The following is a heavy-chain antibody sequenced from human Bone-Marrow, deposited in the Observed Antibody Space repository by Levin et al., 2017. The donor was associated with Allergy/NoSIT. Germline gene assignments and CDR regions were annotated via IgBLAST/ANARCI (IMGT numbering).Heavy chain of an antibody. V-gene: IGHV3-23*01. CDR1: GFIFTDYA. CDR3: AKGGLSSGWYFQH. CDR2: VSGSGVGT. D-gene: IGHD6-19*01. Sequence: GESLKISCAAAGFIFTDYAVSWVRQAPGKGLEWVSVVSGSGVGTYYADSVKGRFTISRDNSKNTLYLQMNSLRAEDTAVYYCAKGGLSSGWYFQHWGQGTLVTVSS. J-gene: IGHJ1*01.